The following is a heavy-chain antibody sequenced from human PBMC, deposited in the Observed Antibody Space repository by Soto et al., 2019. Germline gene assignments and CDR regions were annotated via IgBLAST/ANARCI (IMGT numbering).Heavy chain of an antibody. Sequence: GGSLRLSCAASGFTFSSYAMSWVRQAPGKGLEWVSAISGSGGSTYYADSVKGRFTISRDNSKNTLYLQMNSLRAEDTAVYYCAKDRDDYGDYAYDAFDIWGQGTMVTVSS. J-gene: IGHJ3*02. V-gene: IGHV3-23*01. CDR1: GFTFSSYA. CDR3: AKDRDDYGDYAYDAFDI. CDR2: ISGSGGST. D-gene: IGHD4-17*01.